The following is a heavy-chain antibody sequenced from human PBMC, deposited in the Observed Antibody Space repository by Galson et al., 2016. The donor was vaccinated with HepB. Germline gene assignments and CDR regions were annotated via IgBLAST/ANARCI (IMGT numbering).Heavy chain of an antibody. Sequence: SLRLSCAASGFTVGNNYMKWVRQAPGKGLEWVSLIYSGGTTYYSDSVKGRFTISRDSSKNTLYLQMNSLRVEDTAVYYCVRANPYGDYLDYWGQGTLVTVSS. CDR1: GFTVGNNY. J-gene: IGHJ4*02. D-gene: IGHD4-17*01. V-gene: IGHV3-53*01. CDR2: IYSGGTT. CDR3: VRANPYGDYLDY.